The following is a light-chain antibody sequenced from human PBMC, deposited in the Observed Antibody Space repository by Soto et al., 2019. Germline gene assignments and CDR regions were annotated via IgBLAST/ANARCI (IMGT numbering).Light chain of an antibody. CDR3: QQFKNYPIT. CDR1: EDISSY. J-gene: IGKJ5*01. V-gene: IGKV1-9*01. Sequence: IQLTQSPSSLSASVGDRVTFTCRASEDISSYLVSYQQKPGAAPKLLIYAASALHSGVPSSFSGSGSGTDFTLTISSLLPEDFAVYFCQQFKNYPITFGQGTRLQIK. CDR2: AAS.